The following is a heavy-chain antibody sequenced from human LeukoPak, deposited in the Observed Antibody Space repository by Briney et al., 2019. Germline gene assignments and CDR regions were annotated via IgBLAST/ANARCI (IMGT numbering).Heavy chain of an antibody. CDR1: GGSFSGYY. V-gene: IGHV4-34*01. Sequence: SETLSLTCAVYGGSFSGYYWSWIRQPPGKGLEWIGEINHSGRTNYNPSLKSRVTISVDTSKNQFSLKLSSVTAADTAVYYCARGRPFSGYDFKGRPLRGGYYFDYWGRGTLVTVSS. CDR3: ARGRPFSGYDFKGRPLRGGYYFDY. CDR2: INHSGRT. D-gene: IGHD5-12*01. J-gene: IGHJ4*02.